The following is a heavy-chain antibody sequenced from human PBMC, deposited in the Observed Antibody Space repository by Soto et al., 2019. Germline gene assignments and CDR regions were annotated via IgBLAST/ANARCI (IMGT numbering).Heavy chain of an antibody. V-gene: IGHV2-5*02. CDR2: IYWDDDK. CDR3: ANGLPSRGLHRYFDS. CDR1: GFSLSTSGVA. D-gene: IGHD6-19*01. Sequence: QITLKESGPTLVKPTQTLTLTCTFSGFSLSTSGVAVGWIRQPPGKALEWLALIYWDDDKRYSPSLKSRLTXTXXXSXXQMVLTMTNIDTVDTTTYYCANGLPSRGLHRYFDSWGQGTLVTVSS. J-gene: IGHJ4*02.